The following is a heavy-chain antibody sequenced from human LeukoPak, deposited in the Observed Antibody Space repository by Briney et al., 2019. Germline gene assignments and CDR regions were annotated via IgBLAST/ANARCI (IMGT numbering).Heavy chain of an antibody. Sequence: PSQTLSLTCAVSGGSLSSGGYSWSWIRQPPGKGLEWIGYIYHSGSTYYNPSLKSRVTISVDRSKNQFSLKLSSVTAADTAVYYCARGMEDAFDIWGQETMVTVSS. CDR2: IYHSGST. V-gene: IGHV4-30-2*01. CDR3: ARGMEDAFDI. CDR1: GGSLSSGGYS. J-gene: IGHJ3*02. D-gene: IGHD3-3*01.